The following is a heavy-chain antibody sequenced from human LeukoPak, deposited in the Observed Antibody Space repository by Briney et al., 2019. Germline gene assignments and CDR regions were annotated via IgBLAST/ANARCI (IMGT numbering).Heavy chain of an antibody. CDR2: IYYSGST. J-gene: IGHJ3*02. V-gene: IGHV4-31*03. CDR3: ARGSDSTDVFDI. Sequence: SQTLSLTCTVSGGSISSGGYYWSWIRQHPGKGLEWIGYIYYSGSTYYNPSLKSRVTISVDTSKNQFSLKLSSVTAADTAVYYWARGSDSTDVFDIWGQGKMVTVSS. D-gene: IGHD6-13*01. CDR1: GGSISSGGYY.